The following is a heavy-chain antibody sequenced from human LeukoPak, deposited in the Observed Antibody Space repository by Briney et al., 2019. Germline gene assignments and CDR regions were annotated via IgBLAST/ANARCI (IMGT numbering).Heavy chain of an antibody. V-gene: IGHV4-59*01. CDR1: GVSISTYY. CDR3: TRDGYSGSDAL. Sequence: PSETLSLTCTVSGVSISTYYWTWIRQPPGKGLEWIGYIYHSGSTNYNPSLKSRVTISVDTSQNQFSLKLSSVTAADTAVYYCTRDGYSGSDALWGQGTLVTVSS. CDR2: IYHSGST. J-gene: IGHJ4*02. D-gene: IGHD5-12*01.